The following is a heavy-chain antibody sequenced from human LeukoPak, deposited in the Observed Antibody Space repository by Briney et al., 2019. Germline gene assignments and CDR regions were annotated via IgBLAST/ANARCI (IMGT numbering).Heavy chain of an antibody. Sequence: SETLSLTCTVSGDSISSSYYYWVWIRQPPGKGLEWIGSIYYDGSTYYNPSLKSRVTISSDTSKNQFSLKVSSLTATDTAVYYCARRSHCTGGICPPVWGQGTTVTVSS. J-gene: IGHJ6*02. V-gene: IGHV4-39*01. CDR3: ARRSHCTGGICPPV. CDR2: IYYDGST. D-gene: IGHD2-15*01. CDR1: GDSISSSYYY.